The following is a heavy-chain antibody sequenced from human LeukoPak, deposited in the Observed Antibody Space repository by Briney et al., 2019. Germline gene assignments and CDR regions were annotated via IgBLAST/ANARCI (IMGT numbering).Heavy chain of an antibody. Sequence: GGSLRLSCAASGFTFSNAWMSWVRQAPGKGLEWVATIKQDGTEKNYLDSVKGRFTISRDIAKNSLYLQMNSLGAEDTAVYYCARVGTGSYHFDYWGQGTLVTVSS. CDR2: IKQDGTEK. J-gene: IGHJ4*02. D-gene: IGHD3-16*01. CDR3: ARVGTGSYHFDY. CDR1: GFTFSNAW. V-gene: IGHV3-7*01.